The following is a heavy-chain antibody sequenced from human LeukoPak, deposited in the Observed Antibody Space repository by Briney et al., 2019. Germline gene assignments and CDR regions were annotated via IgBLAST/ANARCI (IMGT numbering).Heavy chain of an antibody. CDR3: ARDLLAVAGTARSSWFDP. CDR2: INPNSGGT. Sequence: ASVKVSCKASGYTFTGYYMHWVRQAPGQGLEWMGWINPNSGGTNYAQKFQGRVIMTRDTSISTAYMELSRLRSDDTAVYYCARDLLAVAGTARSSWFDPWGQGTLVTVSS. CDR1: GYTFTGYY. J-gene: IGHJ5*02. D-gene: IGHD6-19*01. V-gene: IGHV1-2*02.